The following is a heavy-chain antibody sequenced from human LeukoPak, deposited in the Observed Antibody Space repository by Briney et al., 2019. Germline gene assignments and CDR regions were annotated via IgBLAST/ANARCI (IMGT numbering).Heavy chain of an antibody. D-gene: IGHD5-24*01. CDR3: ARSLGHGYNPDY. CDR2: IIPIFGTA. Sequence: ASVKVSCKASGGTFSSHDISWVRQAPGQGLEWMGGIIPIFGTANYAQKFQGRVTITADESTSTAYMELSSLRSEDTAVYYCARSLGHGYNPDYWGQGTLVTVSS. J-gene: IGHJ4*02. V-gene: IGHV1-69*13. CDR1: GGTFSSHD.